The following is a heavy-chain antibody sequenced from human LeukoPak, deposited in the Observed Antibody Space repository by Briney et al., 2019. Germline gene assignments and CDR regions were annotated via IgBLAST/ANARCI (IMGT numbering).Heavy chain of an antibody. V-gene: IGHV4-34*01. CDR1: GGSFSGYY. CDR2: INHSGST. J-gene: IGHJ1*01. CDR3: ARVLPRTYYYGSGNFQH. Sequence: ASETLSLTCAVYGGSFSGYYWSWIRQPPGKGLEWIGEINHSGSTNYNPSLKSRVTISVDTSKNQFSLKLSSVTTADTAVYYCARVLPRTYYYGSGNFQHWGQGTLVTVSS. D-gene: IGHD3-10*01.